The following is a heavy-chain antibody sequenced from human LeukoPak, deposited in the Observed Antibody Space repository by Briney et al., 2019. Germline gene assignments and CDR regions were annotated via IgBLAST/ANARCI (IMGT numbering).Heavy chain of an antibody. V-gene: IGHV4-34*01. CDR2: INHSGST. D-gene: IGHD6-13*01. J-gene: IGHJ4*02. CDR3: ARVGIAETSIDY. Sequence: SETLSLTCAVYGGFFSGYYWSWIRQPPGKGLEWIGEINHSGSTNYNPSLKSRVTISVDTSKNQFSLKLSSVTAADTAVYYCARVGIAETSIDYWGQGTLVTVSS. CDR1: GGFFSGYY.